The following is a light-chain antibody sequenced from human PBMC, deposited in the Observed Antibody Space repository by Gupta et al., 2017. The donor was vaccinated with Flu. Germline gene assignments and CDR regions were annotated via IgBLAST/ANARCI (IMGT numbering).Light chain of an antibody. CDR3: QQSDDTPWT. Sequence: DIQMTQSPPSLSAFVVDRVTITCRASQSIVSHLNWYQQKPGKAPHLLIFAASSLQTGVPSRFSGSRSGTDFTLTISTLQREDFATYYCQQSDDTPWTFGQGTKVEVK. CDR1: QSIVSH. J-gene: IGKJ1*01. CDR2: AAS. V-gene: IGKV1-39*01.